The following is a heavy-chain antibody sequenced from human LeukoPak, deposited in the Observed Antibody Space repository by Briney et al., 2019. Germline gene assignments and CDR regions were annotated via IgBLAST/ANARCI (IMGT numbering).Heavy chain of an antibody. V-gene: IGHV3-30*04. CDR3: ASRSDTATTLDY. J-gene: IGHJ4*02. CDR1: GFTFSSYA. D-gene: IGHD4-17*01. CDR2: ISHDGSNK. Sequence: PGGSLRLSCAASGFTFSSYAMHWVRQAPGKGLEWVAVISHDGSNKYYADSVKGRFTISRDNSKNTLYLQMNSLRAEDTAVYYCASRSDTATTLDYWGQGTLVTVSS.